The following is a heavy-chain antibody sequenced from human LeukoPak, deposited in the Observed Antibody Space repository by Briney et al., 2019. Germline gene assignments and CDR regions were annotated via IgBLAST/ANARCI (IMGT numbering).Heavy chain of an antibody. CDR1: GGTFSSYA. Sequence: SVKVSCKASGGTFSSYAISWVRQAPGQGLEWMGGIIPIFGTANYAQKFQGRVTITADESASTAYMELSSLRSEDTAVYYCARGLSGYAWFDPWGQGTLVTVSS. J-gene: IGHJ5*02. D-gene: IGHD5-12*01. CDR2: IIPIFGTA. V-gene: IGHV1-69*13. CDR3: ARGLSGYAWFDP.